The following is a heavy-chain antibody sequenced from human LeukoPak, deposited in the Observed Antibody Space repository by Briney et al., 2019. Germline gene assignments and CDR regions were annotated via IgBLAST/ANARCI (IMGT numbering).Heavy chain of an antibody. Sequence: PGGSLRLSCAASGFTFSSYGMHWVRQAPGKGLEWVAFIRYDGSNKYYADSVKGRFTISRDNSKNTLYLQMNSLRAEDTAVYYCAKDAGLELGYMDVWGKGTTVTVSS. CDR2: IRYDGSNK. D-gene: IGHD1-7*01. J-gene: IGHJ6*03. V-gene: IGHV3-30*02. CDR1: GFTFSSYG. CDR3: AKDAGLELGYMDV.